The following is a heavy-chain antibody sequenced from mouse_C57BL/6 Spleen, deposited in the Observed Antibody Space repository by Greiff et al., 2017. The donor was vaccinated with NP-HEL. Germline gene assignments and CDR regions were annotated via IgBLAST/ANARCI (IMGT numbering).Heavy chain of an antibody. CDR2: IDPETGGT. CDR1: GYTFTDYE. J-gene: IGHJ3*01. D-gene: IGHD1-1*01. CDR3: TGYYGSPFAY. Sequence: QVQLKESGAELVRPGASVTLSCKASGYTFTDYEMHWVKQTPVHGLEWIGAIDPETGGTAYNQKFKGKAILTADKSSSTAYMELRSLTSEDSAVYYCTGYYGSPFAYWGQGTLVTVSA. V-gene: IGHV1-15*01.